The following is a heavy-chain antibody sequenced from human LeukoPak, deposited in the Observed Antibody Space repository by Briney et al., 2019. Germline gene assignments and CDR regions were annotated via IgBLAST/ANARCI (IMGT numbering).Heavy chain of an antibody. D-gene: IGHD2-21*02. CDR3: AITVDCRATTDCYSYFHH. CDR1: GFTFSSYF. CDR2: VSNDGTYT. Sequence: PGGSLRLSCAASGFTFSSYFMHWVRQAPGKGLVWVSRVSNDGTYTEYADSVKGRFTISRDNAKDTLYLQVSSLRAEDTAVYYCAITVDCRATTDCYSYFHHWGQGTLVTVSS. V-gene: IGHV3-74*03. J-gene: IGHJ1*01.